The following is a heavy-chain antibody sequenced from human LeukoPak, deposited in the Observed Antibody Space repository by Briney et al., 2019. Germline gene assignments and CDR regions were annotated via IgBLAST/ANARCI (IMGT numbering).Heavy chain of an antibody. Sequence: PGRSLRLSCAASGFTFSSYAMHWVRQAPGKGLEWVAVISYDGSNKYYADSVKGRFTISRDNSKNTLYLQMNSLRAEDTAVYYCARVFQYCSSTSCYSFDYWGQGTLVTVSS. CDR3: ARVFQYCSSTSCYSFDY. CDR1: GFTFSSYA. J-gene: IGHJ4*02. CDR2: ISYDGSNK. V-gene: IGHV3-30-3*01. D-gene: IGHD2-2*01.